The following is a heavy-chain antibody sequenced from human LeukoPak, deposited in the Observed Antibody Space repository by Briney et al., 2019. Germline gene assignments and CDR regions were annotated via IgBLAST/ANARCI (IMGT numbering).Heavy chain of an antibody. CDR3: ARAAAVGAIEIDY. V-gene: IGHV4-61*01. D-gene: IGHD1-26*01. CDR2: IYYSGST. Sequence: SETLSLTCTVSGGSVSSGSYYWSWTRQPPGKGLEGIGYIYYSGSTNYNPSLKSRVTISVDTSKNQFPLKLSAVTAADTAVYYCARAAAVGAIEIDYWGQGTLVTVSS. J-gene: IGHJ4*02. CDR1: GGSVSSGSYY.